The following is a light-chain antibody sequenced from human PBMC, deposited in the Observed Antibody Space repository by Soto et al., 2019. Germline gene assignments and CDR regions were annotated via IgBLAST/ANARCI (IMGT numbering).Light chain of an antibody. CDR1: SSDIGRYNF. V-gene: IGLV2-14*01. Sequence: QSGQTQPPSSSGTAGQTITISCTGTSSDIGRYNFVSWYQHHPGKAPKLIIYEATKRPSGVSYRFSGSKSGNTASLTISGLQAEDEADYYCTSYTITSPYVFGTGTKVTVL. CDR2: EAT. J-gene: IGLJ1*01. CDR3: TSYTITSPYV.